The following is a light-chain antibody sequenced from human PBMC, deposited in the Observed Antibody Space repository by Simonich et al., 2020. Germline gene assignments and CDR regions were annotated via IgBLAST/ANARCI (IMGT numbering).Light chain of an antibody. V-gene: IGKV3D-20*01. J-gene: IGKJ4*01. CDR2: DAS. CDR3: QQYYSTPLT. Sequence: EIVLTQSPGTLSLSPGERATLSCRASQSVSSSYLAWYQQKPGLAPRLLIYDASSRATGIPDRFSGSGSETDFTLTISRLEPEDFAVYYCQQYYSTPLTFGGGTKVEIK. CDR1: QSVSSSY.